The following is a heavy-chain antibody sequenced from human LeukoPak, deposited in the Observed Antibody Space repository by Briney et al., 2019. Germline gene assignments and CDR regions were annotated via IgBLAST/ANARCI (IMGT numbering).Heavy chain of an antibody. CDR2: IYGGGDT. D-gene: IGHD2-21*01. J-gene: IGHJ6*02. CDR1: GFTVSSNY. CDR3: AREGPYYGMDV. V-gene: IGHV3-53*01. Sequence: PGGSLRLSCAASGFTVSSNYMTWVRQAPGKGLEWVSTIYGGGDTYYEDSVKGRFTISRDNSRNTLHLQLNSLRVEDTAQYYCAREGPYYGMDVWGQGTTVTVS.